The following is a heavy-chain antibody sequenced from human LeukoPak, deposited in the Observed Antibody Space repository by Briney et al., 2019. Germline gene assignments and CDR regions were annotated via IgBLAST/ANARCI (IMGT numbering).Heavy chain of an antibody. D-gene: IGHD3-9*01. CDR1: GYFISTGYY. V-gene: IGHV4-38-2*02. CDR3: ARGLSGPGPFRH. CDR2: IYYSGST. J-gene: IGHJ1*01. Sequence: SETLSLTCSVSGYFISTGYYWGWVRQPPGKGLEWIGYIYYSGSTNNNPSLKSRVTISVDTSKNQFSLKLNSVTAADTAVYYCARGLSGPGPFRHWGQGTLVTVSS.